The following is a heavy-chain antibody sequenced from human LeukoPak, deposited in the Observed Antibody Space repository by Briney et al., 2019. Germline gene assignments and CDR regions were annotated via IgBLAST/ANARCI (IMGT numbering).Heavy chain of an antibody. D-gene: IGHD2-21*02. CDR1: GFTFSNHG. J-gene: IGHJ4*02. V-gene: IGHV3-23*01. CDR2: ISPSGDIT. Sequence: GGSLRLSCAASGFTFSNHGMNWVRQAPGKGVEWVSGISPSGDITYYADSVKGRFTISRDNSKNTLYLQVNGLRTEDTAVYYCAKDRLLNCRGDCYIFDYWGQGTVVAVSS. CDR3: AKDRLLNCRGDCYIFDY.